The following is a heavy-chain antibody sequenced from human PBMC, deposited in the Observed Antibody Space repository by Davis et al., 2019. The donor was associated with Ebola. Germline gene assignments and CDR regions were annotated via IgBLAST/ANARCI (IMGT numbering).Heavy chain of an antibody. J-gene: IGHJ6*02. CDR3: ARDLRSGMDV. Sequence: LRLSCAVYGGSFSGYYWSWIRQHPGKGLEWIGYIYYSGSTYYNPSLKSRVTISVDTSKNQFSLKLSSVTAADTAVYYCARDLRSGMDVWGQGTTVTVSS. CDR1: GGSFSGYY. CDR2: IYYSGST. V-gene: IGHV4-31*11.